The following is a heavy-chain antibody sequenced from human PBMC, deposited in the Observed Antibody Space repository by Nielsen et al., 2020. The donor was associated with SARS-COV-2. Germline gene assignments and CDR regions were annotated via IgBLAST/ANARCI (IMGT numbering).Heavy chain of an antibody. CDR1: GYTFTGYY. CDR3: ARSPRDYYGMDV. J-gene: IGHJ6*02. CDR2: INPNSGGT. V-gene: IGHV1-2*02. Sequence: ASVKVSCKASGYTFTGYYMHRVRQAPGQGLEWMGWINPNSGGTNYAQKFQGRVTMTRDTSISTAYMELSRLRSDDTAVYYCARSPRDYYGMDVWGQGTTVTVSS.